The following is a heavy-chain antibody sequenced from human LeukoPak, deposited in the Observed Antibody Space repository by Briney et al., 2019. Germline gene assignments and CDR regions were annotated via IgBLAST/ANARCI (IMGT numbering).Heavy chain of an antibody. V-gene: IGHV4-61*02. D-gene: IGHD3-10*01. CDR1: GGSISSGSYY. Sequence: SETLSLTRTVSGGSISSGSYYWSWIRQPAGKGLEWIGRIYTSGSTNYNPSLKSRVTISVDTSKNQFSLKLSSVTAADTAVYYCARQSYYYGSGDPWGQGTLVTVSS. CDR3: ARQSYYYGSGDP. J-gene: IGHJ5*02. CDR2: IYTSGST.